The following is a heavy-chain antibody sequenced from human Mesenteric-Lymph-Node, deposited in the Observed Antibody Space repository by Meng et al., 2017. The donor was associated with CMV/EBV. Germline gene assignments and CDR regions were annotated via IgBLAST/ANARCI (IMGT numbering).Heavy chain of an antibody. V-gene: IGHV3-30*02. J-gene: IGHJ4*02. CDR3: ATKVVDDLDY. CDR2: IWQDGSKK. Sequence: GESLKISCAASGFIFSNHGMHWVRQAPGKGPEWVATIWQDGSKKYYGDSVRGRFAVSRDNSKNTLYLQMDSLRVDDTSVYYCATKVVDDLDYWGQGTLVTVSS. CDR1: GFIFSNHG.